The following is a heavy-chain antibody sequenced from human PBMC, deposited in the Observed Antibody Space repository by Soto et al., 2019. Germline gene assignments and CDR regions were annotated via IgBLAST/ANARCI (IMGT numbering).Heavy chain of an antibody. J-gene: IGHJ4*02. CDR2: INYDGSSI. CDR1: EFTFSDYW. CDR3: ARRGEVTNVFCH. Sequence: ERQLVESGGGLVQPGGSLRLSCTASEFTFSDYWMHWVRQAPGKGLVWVSRINYDGSSITYADSVKGRFTISRDNAKKTLYLQIDSLRADDTAMYYCARRGEVTNVFCHWGQGTLVTVSS. V-gene: IGHV3-74*01. D-gene: IGHD4-17*01.